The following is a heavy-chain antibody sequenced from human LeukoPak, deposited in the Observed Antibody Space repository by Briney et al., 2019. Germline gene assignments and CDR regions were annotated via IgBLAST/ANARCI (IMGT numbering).Heavy chain of an antibody. Sequence: GESLQISCKGSGDSFTTYWIGWVRQMPGRGLEWMGIIYLGDSDPRYSPSFQGQVTISADKSINTAYLQWSSLKASDTAMYYCVRHRNWNYDYWGQGTLVTVSS. CDR3: VRHRNWNYDY. J-gene: IGHJ4*02. CDR1: GDSFTTYW. D-gene: IGHD1-1*01. V-gene: IGHV5-51*01. CDR2: IYLGDSDP.